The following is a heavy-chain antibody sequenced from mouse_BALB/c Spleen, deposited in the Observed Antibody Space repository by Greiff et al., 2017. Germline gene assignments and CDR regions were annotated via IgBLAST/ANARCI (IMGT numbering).Heavy chain of an antibody. CDR2: ISSGGSYT. Sequence: EVMLVESGGDLVKPGGSLKLSCAASGFTFSSYGMSWVRQTPDKRLEWVATISSGGSYTYYPDSVKGRFTISRDNAKNTLYLQMSSLKSEDTAMYYCARNGPHFDVWGAGTTVTVSS. D-gene: IGHD1-1*01. V-gene: IGHV5-6*01. CDR3: ARNGPHFDV. CDR1: GFTFSSYG. J-gene: IGHJ1*01.